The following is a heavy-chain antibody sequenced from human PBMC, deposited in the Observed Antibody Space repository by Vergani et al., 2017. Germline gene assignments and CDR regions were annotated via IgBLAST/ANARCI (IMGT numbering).Heavy chain of an antibody. D-gene: IGHD3-16*01. CDR3: ARDXKVIGGGNNWFDP. CDR1: GSSLSAYF. CDR2: ISVGGDT. V-gene: IGHV4-4*07. J-gene: IGHJ5*02. Sequence: QVQLQESGPGLVKPSETLSLTCSVSGSSLSAYFWTWIRQPAGKGLEWIGRISVGGDTNHNPSLRSRVIMSVDTSKNQFFLRVSSVTAADTAVYYCARDXKVIGGGNNWFDPWGQGTLVIVSS.